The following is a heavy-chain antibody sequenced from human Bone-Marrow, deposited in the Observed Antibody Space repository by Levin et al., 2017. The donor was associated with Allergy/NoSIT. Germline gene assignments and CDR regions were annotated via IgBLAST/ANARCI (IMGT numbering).Heavy chain of an antibody. CDR2: ISYDGSNK. V-gene: IGHV3-30-3*01. CDR3: ARDFAIFGVRYYYYMDV. D-gene: IGHD3-3*01. J-gene: IGHJ6*03. Sequence: GGSLRLSCAASGFTFSSYAMHWVRQAPGKGLEWVAVISYDGSNKYYADSVKGRFTISRDNSKNTLYLQMNSLRAEDTAVYYCARDFAIFGVRYYYYMDVWGKGTTVTVSS. CDR1: GFTFSSYA.